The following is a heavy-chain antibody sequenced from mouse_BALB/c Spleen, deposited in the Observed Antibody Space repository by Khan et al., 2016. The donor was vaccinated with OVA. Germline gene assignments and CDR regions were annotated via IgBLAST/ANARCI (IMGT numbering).Heavy chain of an antibody. D-gene: IGHD2-10*01. CDR1: GYTFTDYS. J-gene: IGHJ3*02. Sequence: QIQLVQSGPELKKPGETVKISCKASGYTFTDYSMHWVKQAPGKGLKWMGWINTETGEPTYADDFKGRFAFSLETSASSAFLQLTNLKNEDTATXFCAPYYGNCGGLGYWGQGTRVTGSA. CDR2: INTETGEP. V-gene: IGHV9-2-1*01. CDR3: APYYGNCGGLGY.